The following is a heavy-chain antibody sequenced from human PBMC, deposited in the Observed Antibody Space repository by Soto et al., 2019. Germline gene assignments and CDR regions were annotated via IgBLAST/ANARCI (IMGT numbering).Heavy chain of an antibody. CDR3: ARDQGGSVYYYYGMDV. CDR2: IWYDGSNK. D-gene: IGHD3-10*01. Sequence: QVQLVESGGGVVQPGRSLRLSCAASGFTFSSYGMHWVRQAPGKGLEWVAVIWYDGSNKYYADSVKGRFTISRDNSKNTLYLQMNSLRAEDTAVYYCARDQGGSVYYYYGMDVWGQGTTVTVSS. J-gene: IGHJ6*02. CDR1: GFTFSSYG. V-gene: IGHV3-33*01.